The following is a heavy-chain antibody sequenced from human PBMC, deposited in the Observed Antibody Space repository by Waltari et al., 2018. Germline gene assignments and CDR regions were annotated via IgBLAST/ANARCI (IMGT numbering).Heavy chain of an antibody. CDR1: GYSISSGYY. CDR3: ARHPRIGQAGY. V-gene: IGHV4-38-2*01. CDR2: IYHSGST. D-gene: IGHD2-15*01. J-gene: IGHJ4*02. Sequence: QVQLQESGPGLVKPSETLSLTCAVSGYSISSGYYWGWIRQPPGKGLEWIGSIYHSGSTYYNPSLKSRVTISVDTSKNQFSLKLSSVTAADTAVYYCARHPRIGQAGYWGQGTLVIVSS.